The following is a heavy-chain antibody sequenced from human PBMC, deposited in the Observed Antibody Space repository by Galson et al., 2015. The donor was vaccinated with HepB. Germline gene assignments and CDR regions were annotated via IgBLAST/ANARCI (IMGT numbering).Heavy chain of an antibody. CDR1: GYTFTGYY. CDR2: INPSGGST. V-gene: IGHV1-46*03. Sequence: SVKVSCKASGYTFTGYYMHWVRQAPGQGLEWMGIINPSGGSTSYAQKFQGRVTMTRDTSTSTVYMELSSLRSEDTAVYYCARERAVAARAFDIWGQGTMVTVSS. D-gene: IGHD6-19*01. CDR3: ARERAVAARAFDI. J-gene: IGHJ3*02.